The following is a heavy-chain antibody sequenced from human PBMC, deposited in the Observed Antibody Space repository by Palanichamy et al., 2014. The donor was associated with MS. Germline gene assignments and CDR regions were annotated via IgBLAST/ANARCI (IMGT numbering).Heavy chain of an antibody. V-gene: IGHV4-34*01. CDR2: INHSGST. CDR1: GGSFSGYY. J-gene: IGHJ4*02. Sequence: QVQLQQWGAGLLKPSETLSLTCAVYGGSFSGYYWSWIRQPPGKGLEWIGEINHSGSTNYNPSLKSRVTISVDTSKNQFSLKLSSVTAADTAVYYCARGVVLIAVAGTGYFDYWGQGTLVTVSS. CDR3: ARGVVLIAVAGTGYFDY. D-gene: IGHD6-19*01.